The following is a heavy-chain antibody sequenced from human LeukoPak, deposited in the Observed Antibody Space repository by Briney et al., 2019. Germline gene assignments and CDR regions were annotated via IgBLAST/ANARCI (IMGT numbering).Heavy chain of an antibody. J-gene: IGHJ5*02. V-gene: IGHV4-59*02. CDR1: GDSVSTYY. Sequence: SETLSLTCTVSGDSVSTYYWSWIRQPPGKGLEWIGYIYYSGSTNYNPSLKSRVTISVDTSKNQFSLKLSSVTAADTAVYYCARVSPYSSSWYFWFDPWGQGTLVTVSS. D-gene: IGHD6-13*01. CDR2: IYYSGST. CDR3: ARVSPYSSSWYFWFDP.